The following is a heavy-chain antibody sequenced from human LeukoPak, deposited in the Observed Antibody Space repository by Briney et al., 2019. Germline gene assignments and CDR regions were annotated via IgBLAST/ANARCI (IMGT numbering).Heavy chain of an antibody. D-gene: IGHD3-10*01. CDR2: IYHSGNT. CDR3: ARDLTVGYFGELGY. Sequence: SETLSLTCTVSGYSISTSYYWGWIRQPPGKGLEWIGSIYHSGNTYYNPSLKSRVTISVDTSKNQFSLKLNSVTAADTAVYYCARDLTVGYFGELGYWGQGTLVTVSS. J-gene: IGHJ4*02. CDR1: GYSISTSYY. V-gene: IGHV4-38-2*02.